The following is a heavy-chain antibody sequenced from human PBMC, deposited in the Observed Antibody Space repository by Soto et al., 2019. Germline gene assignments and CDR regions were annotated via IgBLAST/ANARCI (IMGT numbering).Heavy chain of an antibody. V-gene: IGHV3-30*18. CDR1: GFTFSSYG. D-gene: IGHD2-8*01. CDR3: AKETNRGQKFNDY. J-gene: IGHJ4*02. CDR2: ISYDGSNK. Sequence: GGSLRLSCAASGFTFSSYGMHWVRQAPGKGLEWVAVISYDGSNKYYADSVKGRFTISRDNSKNTLYLQMNSLRAEDTAVYYCAKETNRGQKFNDYSGQGPLVTVSS.